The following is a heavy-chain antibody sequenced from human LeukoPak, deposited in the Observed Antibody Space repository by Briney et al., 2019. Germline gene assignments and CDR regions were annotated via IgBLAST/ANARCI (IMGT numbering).Heavy chain of an antibody. CDR2: ITSGGST. CDR1: GFTFSTYW. V-gene: IGHV3-74*01. J-gene: IGHJ1*01. D-gene: IGHD3-22*01. Sequence: GGSLRLSCAASGFTFSTYWMHWVRQAPGKGLVWVSRITSGGSTNYADSVKGRFTISRDNAKNTLSLQMNSLRPEDTGVYYCARAPSEIGGYYPEYFRHWGQGTLVTVSS. CDR3: ARAPSEIGGYYPEYFRH.